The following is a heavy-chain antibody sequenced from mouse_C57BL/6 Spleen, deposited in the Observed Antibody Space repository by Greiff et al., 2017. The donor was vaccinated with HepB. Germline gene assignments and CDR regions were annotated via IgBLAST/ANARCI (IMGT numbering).Heavy chain of an antibody. Sequence: VQLQQPGAELVKPGASVKMSCKASGYTFTSYWITWVKQRPGQGLEWIGDIYPGSGSTNYNEKFKSKATLTVDTSSSTAYMQLSSLTSEDSAVYYCARDGYGSSSGFAYWGQGTLVTVSA. CDR2: IYPGSGST. D-gene: IGHD1-1*01. V-gene: IGHV1-55*01. J-gene: IGHJ3*01. CDR3: ARDGYGSSSGFAY. CDR1: GYTFTSYW.